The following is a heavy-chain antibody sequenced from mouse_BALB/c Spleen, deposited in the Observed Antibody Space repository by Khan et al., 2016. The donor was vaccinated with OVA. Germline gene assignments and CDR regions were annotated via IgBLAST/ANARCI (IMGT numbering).Heavy chain of an antibody. Sequence: QVQLKESGPGLVAPSQSLSLTCTVSGFSLTSFGVYWVRQPSGKGLEWLGVIWGYGGRNYYSAFMSRLSIIKDNPTSQAFLEMYSLLTADTTMYFCGGNSYYLNYWGQGTTLTVSS. V-gene: IGHV2-9*02. CDR1: GFSLTSFG. CDR2: IWGYGGR. J-gene: IGHJ2*01. CDR3: GGNSYYLNY. D-gene: IGHD2-12*01.